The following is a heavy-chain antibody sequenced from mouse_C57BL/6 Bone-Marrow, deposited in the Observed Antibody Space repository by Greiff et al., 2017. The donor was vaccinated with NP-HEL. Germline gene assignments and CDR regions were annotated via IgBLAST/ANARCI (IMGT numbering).Heavy chain of an antibody. D-gene: IGHD2-5*01. CDR2: ISYDGSN. J-gene: IGHJ1*03. Sequence: ESGPGLVKPSQSLSLTCSVTGYSITSGYYWNWIRQFPGNKLEWMGYISYDGSNNYNPSLKNRISITRDTSKNQFFLKLNSVTTEDTATYYCARDQGSNYGFYWYFDVWGTGTTVTVSS. CDR1: GYSITSGYY. CDR3: ARDQGSNYGFYWYFDV. V-gene: IGHV3-6*01.